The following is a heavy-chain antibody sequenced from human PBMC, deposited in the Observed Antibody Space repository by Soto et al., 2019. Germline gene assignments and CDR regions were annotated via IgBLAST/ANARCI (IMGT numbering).Heavy chain of an antibody. CDR2: ISWNSGSI. Sequence: PGGSLRLSCAASGFTFDDYAMHWVRQAPGKGLEWVSGISWNSGSIGYADSVKGRFTISRDNAKNSLYLQMNSLRAEDTALYYCAKAILPISRLFLEWSPDAFDIWGQGTMVTVSS. CDR1: GFTFDDYA. CDR3: AKAILPISRLFLEWSPDAFDI. V-gene: IGHV3-9*01. D-gene: IGHD3-3*01. J-gene: IGHJ3*02.